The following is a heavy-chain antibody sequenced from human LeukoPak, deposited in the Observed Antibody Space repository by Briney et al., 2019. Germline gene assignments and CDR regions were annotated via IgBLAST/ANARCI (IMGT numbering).Heavy chain of an antibody. J-gene: IGHJ4*02. CDR2: INHSGST. V-gene: IGHV4-61*08. Sequence: SETLSLTCTVSGGSISSGGYYWSWIRQPPGKGLEWIGEINHSGSTNYNPSLKSRVTISVDTSKNQFSLKLSSVTAADTAVYYCARGSGGYSYGWGQGTLVTVSS. CDR3: ARGSGGYSYG. CDR1: GGSISSGGYY. D-gene: IGHD5-18*01.